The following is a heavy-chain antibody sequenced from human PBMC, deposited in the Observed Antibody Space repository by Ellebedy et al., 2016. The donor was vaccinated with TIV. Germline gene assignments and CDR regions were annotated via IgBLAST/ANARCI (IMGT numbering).Heavy chain of an antibody. V-gene: IGHV3-30*18. Sequence: PGGSLRLSCAASGFTFNHYAMHRVRQAPGKGLEWVAVISNDGSKQDYADPVKGRFTISRDNSRNTLFLQMSSLRPEDTAVYYCAKTGYCGITTCYYAFDIWGQGTMGTVSS. D-gene: IGHD2-2*01. CDR1: GFTFNHYA. CDR3: AKTGYCGITTCYYAFDI. CDR2: ISNDGSKQ. J-gene: IGHJ3*02.